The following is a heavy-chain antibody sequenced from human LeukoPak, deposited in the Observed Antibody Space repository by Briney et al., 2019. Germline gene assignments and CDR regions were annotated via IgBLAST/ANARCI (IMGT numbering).Heavy chain of an antibody. CDR3: AKDRISPTTVRPFDI. V-gene: IGHV3-23*01. CDR2: ISGSGGST. D-gene: IGHD4-11*01. CDR1: GFTFSSYA. Sequence: GGSLRLSCAASGFTFSSYAVSWVRQAPGKGLEWVSAISGSGGSTYYADSVKGRFTISRDNSKNTLYLQMNSLRAEDTAVYYCAKDRISPTTVRPFDIWGQGTMVTVSS. J-gene: IGHJ3*02.